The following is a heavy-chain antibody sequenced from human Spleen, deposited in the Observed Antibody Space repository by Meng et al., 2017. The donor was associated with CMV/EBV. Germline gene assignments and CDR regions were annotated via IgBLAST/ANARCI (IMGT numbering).Heavy chain of an antibody. CDR3: ARTNYGDYNWFDP. CDR2: IYYSGST. V-gene: IGHV4-31*03. Sequence: QVQLQESGPGLVKPSQTLSLTCTVSGGSISSGGFYWSWIRQHPGKGLEWIGYIYYSGSTYYNPSLRSRVAISIDTSKNQFSLKLTSVTAADTAVYFCARTNYGDYNWFDPWGQGTLVTVSS. CDR1: GGSISSGGFY. J-gene: IGHJ5*02. D-gene: IGHD4-17*01.